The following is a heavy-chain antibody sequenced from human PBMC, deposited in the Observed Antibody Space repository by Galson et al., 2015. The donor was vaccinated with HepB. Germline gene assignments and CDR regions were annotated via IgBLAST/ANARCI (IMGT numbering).Heavy chain of an antibody. Sequence: SVKVSCKVSGYTLTEGPMHWVRQAPGKGLEWMGRLDLEDGKTIYIEEFQGRLVMTEDTSSETVSMELNSLTSEDTAIYYCALGGHYYDSRVCDDWGQGTQVTVSS. J-gene: IGHJ4*02. CDR1: GYTLTEGP. D-gene: IGHD3-22*01. CDR2: LDLEDGKT. V-gene: IGHV1-24*01. CDR3: ALGGHYYDSRVCDD.